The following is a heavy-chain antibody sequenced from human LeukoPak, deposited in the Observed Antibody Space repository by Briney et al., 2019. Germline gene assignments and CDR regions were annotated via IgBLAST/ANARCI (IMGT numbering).Heavy chain of an antibody. CDR1: GGSISSGGYY. Sequence: SETLSLTCTVSGGSISSGGYYWSWIRQPPGTGLEWIGYIYHSGSTYYNPSLKSRVTISVDRSKNQFSLKLSSVTAADTAVYYCARGGHYWYFNLWGRGTLVTVSS. CDR2: IYHSGST. V-gene: IGHV4-30-2*01. J-gene: IGHJ2*01. D-gene: IGHD2-15*01. CDR3: ARGGHYWYFNL.